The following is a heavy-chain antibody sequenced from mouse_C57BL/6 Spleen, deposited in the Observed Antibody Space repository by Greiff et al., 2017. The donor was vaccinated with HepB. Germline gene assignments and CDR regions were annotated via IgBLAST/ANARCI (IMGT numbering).Heavy chain of an antibody. CDR3: AREGDDYEGGFFAY. J-gene: IGHJ3*01. CDR2: ISDGGSYT. CDR1: GFTFSSYA. Sequence: EVKLVESGGGLVKPGGSLKLSCAASGFTFSSYAMSWVRQTPEKRLEWVATISDGGSYTYYPDNVKGRFTISRDNAKNNLYLQMSHLKSEDTAMYYCAREGDDYEGGFFAYWGQGTLVTVSA. D-gene: IGHD2-4*01. V-gene: IGHV5-4*01.